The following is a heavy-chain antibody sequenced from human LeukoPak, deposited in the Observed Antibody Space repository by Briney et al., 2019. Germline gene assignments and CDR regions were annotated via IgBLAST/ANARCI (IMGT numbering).Heavy chain of an antibody. D-gene: IGHD6-13*01. V-gene: IGHV4-39*01. Sequence: PSETLSLTCTVSGGSISSSSYYWGWIRQPPGKGLEWIGSIYYSGSTYYNPSLKSRVTISVDTSKNQFSLKLSSVTAADTAVYYCARAGYSSSWLYYFDYWGQGTLVTVSS. CDR1: GGSISSSSYY. CDR3: ARAGYSSSWLYYFDY. CDR2: IYYSGST. J-gene: IGHJ4*02.